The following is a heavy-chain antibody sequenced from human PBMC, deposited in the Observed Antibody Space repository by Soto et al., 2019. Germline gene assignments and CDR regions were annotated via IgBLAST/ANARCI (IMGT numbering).Heavy chain of an antibody. CDR3: VKERRGSGWSVCDF. V-gene: IGHV3-23*01. Sequence: VQLLESGGGVVQPGGSLRLSCAASGFIFRDYAMNWVRQAPGKGLEWVSDISGSGDSARYADSVKGRVTISRDNSRDTLYLPITNLGVYDTAVYYCVKERRGSGWSVCDFWGQGYLFTVSS. CDR2: ISGSGDSA. D-gene: IGHD6-19*01. J-gene: IGHJ4*02. CDR1: GFIFRDYA.